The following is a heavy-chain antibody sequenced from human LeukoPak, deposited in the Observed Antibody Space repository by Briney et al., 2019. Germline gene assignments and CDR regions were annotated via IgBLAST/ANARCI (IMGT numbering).Heavy chain of an antibody. J-gene: IGHJ3*02. CDR3: ARGYPPGTSHGDAFDI. D-gene: IGHD1-1*01. V-gene: IGHV1-2*02. Sequence: ASVKVSCKASGYTFTGYYMHWVRQAPGQGLEWMGWINPNSGGTNYAQKFQGRVTMTRDTSISTAYMELSRLRSDDTAVYYCARGYPPGTSHGDAFDIWGQGTMVTVSS. CDR2: INPNSGGT. CDR1: GYTFTGYY.